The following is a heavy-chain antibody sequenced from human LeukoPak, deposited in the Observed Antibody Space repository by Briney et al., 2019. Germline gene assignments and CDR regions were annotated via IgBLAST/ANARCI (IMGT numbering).Heavy chain of an antibody. J-gene: IGHJ4*02. Sequence: GESLKISCKASGYTFNNYWIGWVRQMPGRGMEWMGMLYPDGSATTYHPSFEGRVTISADRSVTTAYLEWNSLKASDTALYYCVRQGLQSGTYPAYWGPGTLVTVSS. CDR2: LYPDGSAT. CDR3: VRQGLQSGTYPAY. D-gene: IGHD1-26*01. CDR1: GYTFNNYW. V-gene: IGHV5-51*01.